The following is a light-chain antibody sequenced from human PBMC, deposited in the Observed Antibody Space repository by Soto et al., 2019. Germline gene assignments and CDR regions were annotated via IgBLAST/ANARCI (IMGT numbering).Light chain of an antibody. CDR2: GTS. CDR3: QQYDNSPRYT. Sequence: EIVLTQSPGTLSLSPGERATLSCRASQSVSSRHLAWYQQEPGQAPRLLIYGTSSRATGIPDRFSGSGSGTDFILTISRLEPEDFAVYYCQQYDNSPRYTFGQGTKLEIK. J-gene: IGKJ2*01. V-gene: IGKV3-20*01. CDR1: QSVSSRH.